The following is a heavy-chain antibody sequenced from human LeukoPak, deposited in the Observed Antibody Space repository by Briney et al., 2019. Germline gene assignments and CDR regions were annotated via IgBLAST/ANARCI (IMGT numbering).Heavy chain of an antibody. CDR2: ISSGDRT. V-gene: IGHV3-23*01. CDR3: AKDATASPYFHWFDN. J-gene: IGHJ4*02. CDR1: GFTFSSYA. Sequence: GGSLRLSCAASGFTFSSYAMNWVRQAPGKGLEWVAGISSGDRTFHAESVKGRFTISRDKSKATLYLQMTSLRAEDTAVYYCAKDATASPYFHWFDNWGQGTQVIVSS. D-gene: IGHD3-9*01.